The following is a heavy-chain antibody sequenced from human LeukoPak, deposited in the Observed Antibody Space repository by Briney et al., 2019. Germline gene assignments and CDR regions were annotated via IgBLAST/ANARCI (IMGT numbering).Heavy chain of an antibody. CDR2: IYTSGST. D-gene: IGHD2-2*01. V-gene: IGHV4-61*02. CDR1: GGSISSGSYY. J-gene: IGHJ4*02. CDR3: ARASYCSSTSCLNQGFDY. Sequence: SETLSLTCTVSGGSISSGSYYWSWIRQPAGKGLEWIGRIYTSGSTNYNPSLKSRVTISVDTSKNQFSLKLSSVTAADTAVYYCARASYCSSTSCLNQGFDYWGRGTLVTVSS.